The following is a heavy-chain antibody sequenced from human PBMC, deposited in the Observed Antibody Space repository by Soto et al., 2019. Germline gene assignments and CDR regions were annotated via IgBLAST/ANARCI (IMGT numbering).Heavy chain of an antibody. D-gene: IGHD1-26*01. J-gene: IGHJ5*02. CDR1: GGSISSYY. CDR3: ARYSGRDSCNWFDP. CDR2: IYSSGTT. Sequence: SETLSLTCSVSGGSISSYYWRWIRQPPGKGLEWIGYIYSSGTTNYNPSLKSRVTISVDTSKNHFSLKLSSVTAADTAVYYCARYSGRDSCNWFDPRCQGSFVIVSS. V-gene: IGHV4-59*01.